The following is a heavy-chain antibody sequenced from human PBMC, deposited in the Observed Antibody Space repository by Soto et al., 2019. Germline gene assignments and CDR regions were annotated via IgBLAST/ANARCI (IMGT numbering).Heavy chain of an antibody. D-gene: IGHD4-17*01. V-gene: IGHV4-4*07. J-gene: IGHJ5*02. CDR2: VYATGTS. CDR3: VRDGSKTLRDCFDP. CDR1: GGSISKFY. Sequence: PAETLSLTCSVSGGSISKFYWSWIRKTAGKGLEWMGRVYATGTSDYNPSLGSRIAMSVDVSKKTFSLRLRSVTAADTGVYYCVRDGSKTLRDCFDPWGQGILVPVSS.